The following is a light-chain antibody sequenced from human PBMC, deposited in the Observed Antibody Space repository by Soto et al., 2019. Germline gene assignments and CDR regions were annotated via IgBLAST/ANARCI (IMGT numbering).Light chain of an antibody. V-gene: IGLV2-23*02. CDR1: SSDVGSYNI. J-gene: IGLJ3*02. Sequence: QSALTQPASVSGSPGQSITISCTGTSSDVGSYNIVSWYQHHPGKAPKLILYEVSQRPSGVSSRFSGSKSGNTASLTISGLRAEDEADYSCAPWAGNSPLWVFGGGTKLTVL. CDR3: APWAGNSPLWV. CDR2: EVS.